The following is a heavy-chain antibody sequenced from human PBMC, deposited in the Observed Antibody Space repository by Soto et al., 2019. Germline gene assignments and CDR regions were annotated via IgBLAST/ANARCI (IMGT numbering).Heavy chain of an antibody. Sequence: ASVKVSCKASGYTFTGYYMHCVRQAPGQGLEWMGWINPNSGGTNYAQKLQGRVTMTTDTSTSTAYMELRSLRSDDTAVYYCARDGGVQARFDPWGQGTLVTVSS. V-gene: IGHV1-2*02. D-gene: IGHD2-8*02. CDR1: GYTFTGYY. CDR2: INPNSGGT. CDR3: ARDGGVQARFDP. J-gene: IGHJ5*02.